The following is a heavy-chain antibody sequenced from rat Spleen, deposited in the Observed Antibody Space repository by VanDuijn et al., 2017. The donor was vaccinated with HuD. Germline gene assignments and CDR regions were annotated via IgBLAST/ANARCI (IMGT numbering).Heavy chain of an antibody. D-gene: IGHD5-1*01. J-gene: IGHJ2*01. V-gene: IGHV5S13*01. Sequence: EVQLVESGGGLVQPGRSLKLSCAASGFTYSNYVMAWVSQAPTKGLEWVASISTGGGNTYYRDSVKGRFTISRDNAKNTLYLQINSLRSEDTATYYCTRERNWAFDHWGQGVMVTVSS. CDR2: ISTGGGNT. CDR1: GFTYSNYV. CDR3: TRERNWAFDH.